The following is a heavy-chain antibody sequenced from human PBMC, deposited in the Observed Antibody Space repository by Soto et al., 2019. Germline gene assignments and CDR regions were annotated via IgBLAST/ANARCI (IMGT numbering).Heavy chain of an antibody. CDR1: GFTFSSYS. J-gene: IGHJ6*03. V-gene: IGHV3-48*01. D-gene: IGHD3-10*01. CDR2: ISSSSSTI. Sequence: PGGSLRLSCAASGFTFSSYSMNWVRQAPGKGLEWVSYISSSSSTIYYADSVKGRFTISRDNAKNSLYLQMNSLRAEDTAVYYCARDWKDTYYYGSGSYFGVMDYYYYYMDVWGKGTTVTVSS. CDR3: ARDWKDTYYYGSGSYFGVMDYYYYYMDV.